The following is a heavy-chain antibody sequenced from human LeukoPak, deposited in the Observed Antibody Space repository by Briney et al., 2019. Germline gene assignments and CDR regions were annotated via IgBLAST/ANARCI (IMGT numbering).Heavy chain of an antibody. CDR3: ARDCTYYDSSGYSRDDAFDI. CDR1: GGSISSGGYY. D-gene: IGHD3-22*01. Sequence: SETLSLTCTVSGGSISSGGYYWSWIRQHPGKGLEWIGYIYYSGSTYYNPSLKSRVTISVDTSKNQFSLKLSSVTAADTAVYYCARDCTYYDSSGYSRDDAFDIWGQGTMVTVSS. CDR2: IYYSGST. V-gene: IGHV4-31*03. J-gene: IGHJ3*02.